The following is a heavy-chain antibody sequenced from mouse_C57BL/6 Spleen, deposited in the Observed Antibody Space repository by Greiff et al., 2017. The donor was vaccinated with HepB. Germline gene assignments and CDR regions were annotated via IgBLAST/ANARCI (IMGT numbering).Heavy chain of an antibody. CDR1: GFSFTSYG. D-gene: IGHD1-1*01. J-gene: IGHJ4*01. CDR2: IWSGGST. V-gene: IGHV2-4*01. CDR3: AAKGGGYYGSSYDYAMDY. Sequence: VQLQESGPGLVQPSQSLSITCTVSGFSFTSYGVHWVRQPPGKGLEWLGVIWSGGSTDYNAAFISRLSISKDNSKSQVFFKMNSLQADDTAIYYCAAKGGGYYGSSYDYAMDYWGQGTSVTVSS.